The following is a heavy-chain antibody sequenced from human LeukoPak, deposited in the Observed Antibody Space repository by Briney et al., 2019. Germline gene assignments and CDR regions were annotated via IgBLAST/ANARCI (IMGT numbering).Heavy chain of an antibody. CDR1: GFTFSSYG. CDR2: IRGGGAST. V-gene: IGHV3-23*01. CDR3: AKSSYYDSSGYYREQYFEY. J-gene: IGHJ4*02. Sequence: PGGSLRLSCAASGFTFSSYGMSWVRQAPGKGLEWVSDIRGGGASTYYADSVKGRFTISRDNSKNTLYLQMNSLRAEDTAVYYCAKSSYYDSSGYYREQYFEYWGQGTLVTVFS. D-gene: IGHD3-22*01.